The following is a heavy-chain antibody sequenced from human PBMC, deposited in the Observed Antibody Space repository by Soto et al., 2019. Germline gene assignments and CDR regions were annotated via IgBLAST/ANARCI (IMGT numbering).Heavy chain of an antibody. CDR3: ATGSEGWFGEFWH. Sequence: EVQLVESGGGLVQPGGSLRLSCAASGFTFSNSAMHWVRQPPGEGLEYVSSITRDGGSTQYADSVRARFTISRDNSKNTLYLQMGTLRAEDMAVYYCATGSEGWFGEFWHWGQGTQVTVSS. J-gene: IGHJ4*02. CDR1: GFTFSNSA. CDR2: ITRDGGST. V-gene: IGHV3-64*07. D-gene: IGHD3-10*01.